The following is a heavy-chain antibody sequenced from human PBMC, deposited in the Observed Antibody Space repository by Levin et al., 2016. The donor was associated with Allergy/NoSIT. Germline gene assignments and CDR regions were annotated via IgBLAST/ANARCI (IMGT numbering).Heavy chain of an antibody. V-gene: IGHV3-7*03. CDR2: IKQDGSEK. Sequence: WIRQPPGKGLGWVANIKQDGSEKYYVDSVKGRFTISRDNAKNSLYLQMNSLRAEDTAVYYCARDQGTAMVTGYYYGMDVWGQGTTVTVSS. J-gene: IGHJ6*02. CDR3: ARDQGTAMVTGYYYGMDV. D-gene: IGHD5-18*01.